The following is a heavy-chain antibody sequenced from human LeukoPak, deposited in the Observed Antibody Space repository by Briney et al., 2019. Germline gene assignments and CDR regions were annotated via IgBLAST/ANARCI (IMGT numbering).Heavy chain of an antibody. CDR2: ITYDGSNK. Sequence: GGSLRLSCAASGFTFSSYGMHWVRQVPGKGLEWVAVITYDGSNKYYADSVKGRFTISRDNSKNTLYLQMNSLRAEDTAVYFCAEDKGYSYGYWIFDYWGQGTLVTVSS. J-gene: IGHJ4*02. V-gene: IGHV3-30*18. D-gene: IGHD5-18*01. CDR3: AEDKGYSYGYWIFDY. CDR1: GFTFSSYG.